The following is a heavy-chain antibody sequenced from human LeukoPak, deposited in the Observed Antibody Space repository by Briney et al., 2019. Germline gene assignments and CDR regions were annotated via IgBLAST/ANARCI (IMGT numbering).Heavy chain of an antibody. CDR1: GYSITSGYY. D-gene: IGHD6-19*01. J-gene: IGHJ4*02. V-gene: IGHV4-38-2*01. CDR3: ARMGSSGWAPTY. Sequence: SETLSLTCAVSGYSITSGYYWGWIRQPPGKGLEWIGSIYHSGSTYYNPSLKSRVTISVDTSKNQFYLKLGSVTAADTAVYYCARMGSSGWAPTYWGQGTLVTVSS. CDR2: IYHSGST.